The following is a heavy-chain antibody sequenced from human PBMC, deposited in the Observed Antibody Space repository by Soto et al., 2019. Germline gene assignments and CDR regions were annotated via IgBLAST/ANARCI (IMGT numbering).Heavy chain of an antibody. V-gene: IGHV4-59*01. CDR3: ARDLGIGSSGPFDY. CDR2: IYHSGNT. CDR1: GDSITDYY. Sequence: QVQLQESGPGLVKPSETLSLTCTVSGDSITDYYWSWIRQAPGKGLEWIGFIYHSGNTNYKSSLKGRVTMSMDTSKSQFFLKLTSATAADTAVYYCARDLGIGSSGPFDYWGQGALVTVSS. D-gene: IGHD6-13*01. J-gene: IGHJ4*02.